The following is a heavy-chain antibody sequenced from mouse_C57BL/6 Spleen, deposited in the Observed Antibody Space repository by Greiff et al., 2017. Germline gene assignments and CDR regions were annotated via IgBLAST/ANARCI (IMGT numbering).Heavy chain of an antibody. CDR2: INPSNGGT. CDR3: ARVETRNYAMDY. Sequence: QVQLQQPGTELVKPGASVKLSCKASGYTFTSYWMHWVKQRPGQGLEWIGNINPSNGGTNYNEKFKSKATLTVDKSSSTAYMQLSSLTSEDSAVDYCARVETRNYAMDYWGQGTSVTVSS. J-gene: IGHJ4*01. V-gene: IGHV1-53*01. CDR1: GYTFTSYW.